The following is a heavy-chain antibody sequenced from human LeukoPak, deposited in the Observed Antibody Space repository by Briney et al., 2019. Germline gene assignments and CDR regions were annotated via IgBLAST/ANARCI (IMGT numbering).Heavy chain of an antibody. J-gene: IGHJ4*02. CDR2: ISGSGGST. Sequence: GGSLRLSCTVSGFILSNYALSWVRQAPGKGLEWVSDISGSGGSTYYADSVKGRFTISRDNSKNTMYLQMNSLRAEDTAVYYCAKRIQSAMAMGYWGQGTLVTVSS. D-gene: IGHD5-18*01. CDR1: GFILSNYA. CDR3: AKRIQSAMAMGY. V-gene: IGHV3-23*01.